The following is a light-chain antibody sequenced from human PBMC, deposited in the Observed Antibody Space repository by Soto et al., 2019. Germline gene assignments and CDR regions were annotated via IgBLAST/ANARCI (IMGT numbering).Light chain of an antibody. CDR2: EGS. Sequence: QSVLTQPASVSWSPGQSITISCTGTSSDVGSYNLVSWYQQHPGKAPKLMIYEGSKRPSGVSNRFSGSKSGNTASLTISGLQAEEEADYYCCSYAGSSTFDVVFGGGTQLTVL. CDR3: CSYAGSSTFDVV. V-gene: IGLV2-23*03. J-gene: IGLJ2*01. CDR1: SSDVGSYNL.